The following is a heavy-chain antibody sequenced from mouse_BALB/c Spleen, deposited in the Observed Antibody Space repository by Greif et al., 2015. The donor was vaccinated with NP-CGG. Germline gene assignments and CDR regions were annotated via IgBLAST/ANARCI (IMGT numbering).Heavy chain of an antibody. CDR1: GFTFSSYA. Sequence: EVQLVESGGGLVKPGGSLKLSCAASGFTFSSYAMSWVRQTPEKRLEWVATISSGGSYTYYPDSVKGRFTISRDNAKNPLYLQMSSLRSEDTAMYYCARQGDPGSRGQGTLVTVSA. J-gene: IGHJ3*01. V-gene: IGHV5-9-3*01. CDR2: ISSGGSYT. D-gene: IGHD1-1*01. CDR3: ARQGDPGS.